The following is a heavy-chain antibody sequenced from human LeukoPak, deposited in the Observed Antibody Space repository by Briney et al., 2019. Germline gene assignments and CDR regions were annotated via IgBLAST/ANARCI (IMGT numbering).Heavy chain of an antibody. Sequence: PGGSLRLSCAASGFTFSSYSMNWVRQAPGKGLEWVSSISSSSSYIYYADSVKGRFTISRDNAKNSLYLQMNSLRAEDTAVYYRARDRDIAARLDYWGQGTLVTVSS. CDR1: GFTFSSYS. CDR3: ARDRDIAARLDY. J-gene: IGHJ4*02. D-gene: IGHD6-6*01. CDR2: ISSSSSYI. V-gene: IGHV3-21*01.